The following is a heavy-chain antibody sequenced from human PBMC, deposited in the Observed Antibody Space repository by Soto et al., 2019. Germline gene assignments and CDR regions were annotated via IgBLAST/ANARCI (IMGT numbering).Heavy chain of an antibody. CDR1: GFTFSSYA. CDR2: ISGSGGST. Sequence: GGSLRLSCAASGFTFSSYAMSWVRQAPGKGLEWVSAISGSGGSTYYADSVKGRFTIPRDNSKNTLYLQMNSLRAEDTAVYYCAKVEVVPAAKNYYYYYMDVWGKGTTVTVSS. CDR3: AKVEVVPAAKNYYYYYMDV. V-gene: IGHV3-23*01. D-gene: IGHD2-2*01. J-gene: IGHJ6*03.